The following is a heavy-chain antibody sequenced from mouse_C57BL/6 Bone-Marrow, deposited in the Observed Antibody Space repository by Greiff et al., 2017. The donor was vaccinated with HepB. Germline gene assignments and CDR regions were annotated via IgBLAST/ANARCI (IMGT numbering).Heavy chain of an antibody. Sequence: QVQLQQSGAELARPGASVKMSCKASGYTFTSYTMHSVKQRPGQGLEWIGYINPSSGYTKYNQKFKDKATLTADKSSSTAYMQLSSLTSEDSAVYYCARWGDNPYYYAMDYWGQGTSVTVSS. CDR3: ARWGDNPYYYAMDY. CDR2: INPSSGYT. D-gene: IGHD1-3*01. J-gene: IGHJ4*01. CDR1: GYTFTSYT. V-gene: IGHV1-4*01.